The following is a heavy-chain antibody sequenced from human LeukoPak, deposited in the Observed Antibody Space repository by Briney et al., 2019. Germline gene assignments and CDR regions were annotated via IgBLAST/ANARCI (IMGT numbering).Heavy chain of an antibody. Sequence: PGGSLRLSCAASGFTLSSYGMHWVRQAPGKGLEWVAVIWYDGSNKYYADSVKGRFTISRDSSKNTLYLQMNSLRAEDTAVYYCAREVAAKGTIDYWGQGTLVTVSS. CDR3: AREVAAKGTIDY. J-gene: IGHJ4*02. D-gene: IGHD2-15*01. CDR1: GFTLSSYG. V-gene: IGHV3-33*01. CDR2: IWYDGSNK.